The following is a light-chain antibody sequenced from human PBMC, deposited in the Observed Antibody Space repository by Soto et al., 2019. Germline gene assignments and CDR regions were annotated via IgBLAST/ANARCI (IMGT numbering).Light chain of an antibody. Sequence: EIVLTQSPGTLSFSPGSRATLSCRASQSVSSNFLAWYQQKPCQAPKLLISGAAGRATGIPDSFSGSVSGTDFTLTISRLEPEDFALYSCQQYGSSPGTFGQGTKLEIK. CDR3: QQYGSSPGT. J-gene: IGKJ2*02. V-gene: IGKV3-20*01. CDR1: QSVSSNF. CDR2: GAA.